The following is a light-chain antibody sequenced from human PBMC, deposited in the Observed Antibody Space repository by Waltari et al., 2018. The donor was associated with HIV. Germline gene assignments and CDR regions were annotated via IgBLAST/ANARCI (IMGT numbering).Light chain of an antibody. J-gene: IGKJ1*01. Sequence: DIVMTQSPLSLSVNPGEPASISCRSNQSLLHSNGYTYLDWNVKKPGQSPQLLIFVASRRASGVPDRFSGSASGTDFTLKISRVEAEDVGVYYCMQAVEKWTFGPGTKVEI. CDR3: MQAVEKWT. CDR2: VAS. CDR1: QSLLHSNGYTY. V-gene: IGKV2-28*01.